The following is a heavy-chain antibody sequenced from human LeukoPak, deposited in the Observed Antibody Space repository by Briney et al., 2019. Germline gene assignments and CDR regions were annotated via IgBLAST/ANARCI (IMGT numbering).Heavy chain of an antibody. CDR1: GYTFTGYY. CDR2: INPNSGGT. CDR3: ARDYVGATAY. Sequence: ASVKVSCKASGYTFTGYYMHWVRQAPGQGLEWMGWINPNSGGTNYAQKFQGTVTMTRDTSISTAYMELSRLRSDDTAVYYCARDYVGATAYWGQGTLVTVSS. D-gene: IGHD1-26*01. V-gene: IGHV1-2*02. J-gene: IGHJ4*02.